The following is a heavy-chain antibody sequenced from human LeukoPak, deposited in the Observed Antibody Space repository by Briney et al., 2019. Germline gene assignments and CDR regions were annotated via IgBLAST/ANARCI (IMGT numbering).Heavy chain of an antibody. Sequence: TAESLRLSCTASGFTFSSYGMHWVRQAPGKGLEWVAVISYDGSNKYYADSVKGRFTISRDNSKSTLYLQMNSLRAEDTAVYYCAKAMVRFLEWLPNGMDVWGQGTTVTVSS. J-gene: IGHJ6*02. CDR3: AKAMVRFLEWLPNGMDV. D-gene: IGHD3-3*01. CDR1: GFTFSSYG. V-gene: IGHV3-30*18. CDR2: ISYDGSNK.